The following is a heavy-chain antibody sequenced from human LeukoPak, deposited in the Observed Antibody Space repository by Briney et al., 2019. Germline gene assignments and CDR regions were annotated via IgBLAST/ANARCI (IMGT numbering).Heavy chain of an antibody. V-gene: IGHV3-23*01. CDR2: ISGSSGDT. Sequence: QPGGSLRLSCAASGFSFSSNPMSWVRQAPGKGLEWVAGISGSSGDTSYADSVKGRFTISRDNSKNTLYLQMNSLRADDTAVYYCAKKYSGLQPFDSWGQGTLVTVSS. J-gene: IGHJ4*02. D-gene: IGHD2-15*01. CDR1: GFSFSSNP. CDR3: AKKYSGLQPFDS.